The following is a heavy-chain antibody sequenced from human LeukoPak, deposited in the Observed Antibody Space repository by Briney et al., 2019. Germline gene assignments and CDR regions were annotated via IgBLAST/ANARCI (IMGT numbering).Heavy chain of an antibody. CDR3: AKLREWELPDLFNY. V-gene: IGHV3-23*01. Sequence: GGTLRLSCAASGFTFSTYGMSWVRQAPGKGLEWVSGISGSGGSRFYTDSVKGRFTISRDNSKNTLYLQMNSLRAEDTAVYYCAKLREWELPDLFNYWGQGTLVTVSS. CDR1: GFTFSTYG. J-gene: IGHJ4*02. D-gene: IGHD1-26*01. CDR2: ISGSGGSR.